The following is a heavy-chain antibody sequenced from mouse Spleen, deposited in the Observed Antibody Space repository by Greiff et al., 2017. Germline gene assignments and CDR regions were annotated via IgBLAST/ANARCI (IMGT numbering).Heavy chain of an antibody. CDR3: ARPGSSYAMDY. V-gene: IGHV1S127*01. J-gene: IGHJ4*01. Sequence: VQLQQSGPQLVRPGASVKISCKASGYSFTSYWMHWVKQRPGQGLEWIGMIDPSDSETRLNQKFKDKATLTVDKSSSTAYMQLNSPTSEDSAVYYCARPGSSYAMDYWGQGTSVTVSS. CDR2: IDPSDSET. CDR1: GYSFTSYW. D-gene: IGHD1-1*01.